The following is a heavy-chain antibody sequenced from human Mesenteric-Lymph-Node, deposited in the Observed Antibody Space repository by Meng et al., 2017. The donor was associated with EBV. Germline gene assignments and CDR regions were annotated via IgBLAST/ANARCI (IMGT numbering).Heavy chain of an antibody. V-gene: IGHV4-39*01. Sequence: HLQRQESGPVRVNPSETLSPPSTVSGGPTRSSTYYWGWTRQPPGKGLEWIGSIYYTGSTYYNPSLKSRVTIFVDTSKNQFSLKLSSVTAADTAVYYCASLSIVGASSYADYWGQGILVTVSS. J-gene: IGHJ4*02. D-gene: IGHD1-26*01. CDR3: ASLSIVGASSYADY. CDR2: IYYTGST. CDR1: GGPTRSSTYY.